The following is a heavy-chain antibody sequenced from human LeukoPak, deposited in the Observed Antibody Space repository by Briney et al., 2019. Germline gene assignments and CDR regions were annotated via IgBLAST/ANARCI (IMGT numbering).Heavy chain of an antibody. Sequence: GASVKVSCKASGYTFTGYYMHWVRQAPGQGLEWMGWINPNSGGTNYAQKFQGRVTMTRDTSISTAYMELSRLRSDDTAVYYCASGIGYCSGGSCYSPQLSPGYYYYGMDIWGQGTTVTVSS. J-gene: IGHJ6*02. V-gene: IGHV1-2*02. CDR1: GYTFTGYY. CDR2: INPNSGGT. D-gene: IGHD2-15*01. CDR3: ASGIGYCSGGSCYSPQLSPGYYYYGMDI.